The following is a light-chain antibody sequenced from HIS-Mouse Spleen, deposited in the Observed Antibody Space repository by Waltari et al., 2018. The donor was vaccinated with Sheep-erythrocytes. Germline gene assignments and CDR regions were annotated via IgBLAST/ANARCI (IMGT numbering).Light chain of an antibody. J-gene: IGLJ1*01. CDR1: KLGDKY. CDR3: QAWDSSTYV. Sequence: SYELTQPPSVSVSPGQTASITCSGDKLGDKYACWYQQKPGQSPVLGIDQDSKRPSGIPERFSGSNSGNTATLTISGTQAMDEADYYCQAWDSSTYVFGTGTKVTVL. V-gene: IGLV3-1*01. CDR2: QDS.